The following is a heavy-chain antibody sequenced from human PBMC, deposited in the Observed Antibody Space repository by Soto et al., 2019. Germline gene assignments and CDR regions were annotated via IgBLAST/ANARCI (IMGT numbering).Heavy chain of an antibody. CDR3: ARAPYGDYFVGVEYYGMDV. D-gene: IGHD4-17*01. V-gene: IGHV4-31*03. CDR2: IYYSGST. CDR1: GGSISSGGYY. J-gene: IGHJ6*02. Sequence: QVQLQESGPGLVKPSQTLSLTCTVSGGSISSGGYYWSWIRQHPGKGLEWIGYIYYSGSTYYNPSLKSRVTISVDTSKNQFSLKLSSVTAADTAVYYCARAPYGDYFVGVEYYGMDVWGQGTTVTVSS.